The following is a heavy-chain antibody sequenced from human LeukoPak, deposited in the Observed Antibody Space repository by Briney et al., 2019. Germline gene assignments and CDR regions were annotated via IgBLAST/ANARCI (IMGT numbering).Heavy chain of an antibody. D-gene: IGHD2-8*02. V-gene: IGHV4-59*01. CDR3: ARGVPVVLAYMDV. Sequence: SSETLSLTCTVAGGSISSYYWSWIRQPPGKGLEWIGYIYYSGSTNYNPSLKSRVTISVDTSKNQFSLKLSSVTAADTAVYYCARGVPVVLAYMDVSGKGTTVTVSS. J-gene: IGHJ6*03. CDR2: IYYSGST. CDR1: GGSISSYY.